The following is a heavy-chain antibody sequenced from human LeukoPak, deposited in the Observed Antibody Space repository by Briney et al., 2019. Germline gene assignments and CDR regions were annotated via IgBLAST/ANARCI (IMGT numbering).Heavy chain of an antibody. CDR3: AKDWGNWGYGYYFDH. Sequence: GGSLRLSCAASGFTFRTYGMHWARQAPGKGLEWVAVISYDGNDKYYADSVKGRFTISRDNSKNTLYLEMNSLRPEDTAIYYCAKDWGNWGYGYYFDHWGQGTLVTVSS. CDR2: ISYDGNDK. J-gene: IGHJ4*02. CDR1: GFTFRTYG. V-gene: IGHV3-30*18. D-gene: IGHD7-27*01.